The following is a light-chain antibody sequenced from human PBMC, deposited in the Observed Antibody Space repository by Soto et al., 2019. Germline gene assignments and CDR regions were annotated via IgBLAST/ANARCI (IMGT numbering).Light chain of an antibody. CDR1: EEISRF. V-gene: IGKV1-33*01. J-gene: IGKJ4*01. CDR2: DAS. CDR3: QQSYSTPLT. Sequence: DIQMTQSPSSLSASVGDRVTITCQASEEISRFLNWYQQKPGKAPKLLIYDASNLETGVPSRFSGSGSGTRFTFSISSLQPEDIATYYCQQSYSTPLTFGGGTKVEIK.